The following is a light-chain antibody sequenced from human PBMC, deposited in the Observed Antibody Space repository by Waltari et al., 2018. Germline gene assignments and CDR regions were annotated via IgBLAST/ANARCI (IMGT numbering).Light chain of an antibody. Sequence: QSALTQPRSVSGSPGQSVSISCTGTSRDVGGYNYVSWYRQHPGKAPTMIIFDVNKRPSGVPVRFAGSKSGNTASLTISGLQAEDEADYYCCSYAGTSSLTFGGGTQLTVL. CDR3: CSYAGTSSLT. J-gene: IGLJ2*01. V-gene: IGLV2-11*01. CDR2: DVN. CDR1: SRDVGGYNY.